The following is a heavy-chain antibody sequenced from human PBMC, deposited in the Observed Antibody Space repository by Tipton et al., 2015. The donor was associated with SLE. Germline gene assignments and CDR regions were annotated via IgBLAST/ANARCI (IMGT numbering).Heavy chain of an antibody. Sequence: TLSLTCTVSGGSISSHHWSWIRQPPGKGLEGVGYIYYSGSTNDNPSPKSRVTMSVDTSKNQFSLKLSSVTAADTAVYYCAREILYYDDSSGYYLDWFDPWGQGTLVTVSS. J-gene: IGHJ5*02. CDR2: IYYSGST. D-gene: IGHD3-22*01. CDR1: GGSISSHH. CDR3: AREILYYDDSSGYYLDWFDP. V-gene: IGHV4-59*11.